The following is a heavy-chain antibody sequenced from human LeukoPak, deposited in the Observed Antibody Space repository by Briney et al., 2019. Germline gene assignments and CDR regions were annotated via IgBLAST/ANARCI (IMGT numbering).Heavy chain of an antibody. CDR3: ATSLAQCSSCPFDY. V-gene: IGHV4-59*08. J-gene: IGHJ4*02. Sequence: SETLSLTCTVSGGSISSYYWSWIRQPPGEGLEWIGYIYYSGSTNYNPSLKSRVTISVDTSKNQFSLKLSSVTAADTAVYYCATSLAQCSSCPFDYWGQGTLVTVSS. CDR2: IYYSGST. CDR1: GGSISSYY. D-gene: IGHD2-2*01.